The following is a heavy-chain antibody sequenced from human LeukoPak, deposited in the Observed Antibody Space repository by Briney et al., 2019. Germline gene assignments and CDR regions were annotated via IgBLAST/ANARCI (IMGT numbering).Heavy chain of an antibody. D-gene: IGHD3-22*01. Sequence: SQTLSLTCTVSGGSISSGSYYWSWIRQPAGKGLEWIGRIYSSGSTNYNPSLKSRVTISLDTSKNQFSLKLSSVTAADTAVYYCASSYDSSGTFDYWGQGTLVTVSS. CDR2: IYSSGST. CDR1: GGSISSGSYY. CDR3: ASSYDSSGTFDY. V-gene: IGHV4-61*02. J-gene: IGHJ4*02.